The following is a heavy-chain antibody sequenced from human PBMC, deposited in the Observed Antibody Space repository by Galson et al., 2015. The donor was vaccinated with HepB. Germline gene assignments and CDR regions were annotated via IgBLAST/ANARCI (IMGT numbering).Heavy chain of an antibody. Sequence: SVKVSCKASGYTSTSYYMHWVRQAPGQGLEWMGIINPSGGSTSYAQKFQGRVTMTRDTSTSTVYMELSSLRSEDTAVYYCASSSSGWYGEFDYWGQGTLVTVSP. CDR3: ASSSSGWYGEFDY. D-gene: IGHD6-19*01. J-gene: IGHJ4*02. CDR2: INPSGGST. CDR1: GYTSTSYY. V-gene: IGHV1-46*03.